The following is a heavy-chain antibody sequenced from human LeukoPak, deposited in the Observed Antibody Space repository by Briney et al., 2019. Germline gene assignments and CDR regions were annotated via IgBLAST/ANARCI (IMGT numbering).Heavy chain of an antibody. D-gene: IGHD3-22*01. CDR2: ISYDGSNK. J-gene: IGHJ4*02. Sequence: PGGSLRLSCAASGFTFSSYGMHWVRQAPGKGLEWVAVISYDGSNKYYADSVKGRFTISRDNSKNTLYLQMNSLRAEDTAVYYCARILGPYYYDSSGYRDNFDYWGQGTLVTVSS. CDR3: ARILGPYYYDSSGYRDNFDY. V-gene: IGHV3-30*03. CDR1: GFTFSSYG.